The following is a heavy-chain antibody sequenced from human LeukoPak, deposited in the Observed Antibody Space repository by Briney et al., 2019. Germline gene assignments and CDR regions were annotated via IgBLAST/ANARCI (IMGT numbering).Heavy chain of an antibody. CDR2: IWYDGNNK. J-gene: IGHJ4*02. CDR3: AREFDYYDSSGYLN. V-gene: IGHV3-33*01. D-gene: IGHD3-22*01. CDR1: GXTFSSYD. Sequence: PGGSLRLSCAASGXTFSSYDMHWVRQAPGKGLDWVAVIWYDGNNKDYADSEKGRFTISRDNSKNTLYLQMNSLRAEDTAVYYCAREFDYYDSSGYLNWGQGTLVTVSS.